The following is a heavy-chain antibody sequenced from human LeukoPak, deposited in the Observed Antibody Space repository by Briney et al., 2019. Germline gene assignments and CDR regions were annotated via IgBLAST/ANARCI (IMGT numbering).Heavy chain of an antibody. Sequence: GGSLRLSCTASGFTFSKHEMTWVRQAPGKGLEWVGRMRSKANSFVTTYTTSVQGRFTISRDDSKNTAYLQMNSLRTEDTALYYCTTDQFNSFDIWGRGTMVTVSS. CDR1: GFTFSKHE. V-gene: IGHV3-73*01. J-gene: IGHJ3*02. CDR3: TTDQFNSFDI. CDR2: MRSKANSFVT. D-gene: IGHD5-24*01.